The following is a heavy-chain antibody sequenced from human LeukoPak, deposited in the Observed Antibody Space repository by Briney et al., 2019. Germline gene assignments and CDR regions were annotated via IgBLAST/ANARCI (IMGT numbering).Heavy chain of an antibody. V-gene: IGHV3-15*01. Sequence: AGGSLRLSCAASGFTFSNAWMSWVRQAPGKGLEWVGRIKSKTDGGTTDYAAPVKGRFTISRDDSKNTLYLQMNSLKTEDTAVYYCTTEYDSSGYNAYWGQGTLVTVSS. CDR3: TTEYDSSGYNAY. J-gene: IGHJ4*02. D-gene: IGHD3-22*01. CDR2: IKSKTDGGTT. CDR1: GFTFSNAW.